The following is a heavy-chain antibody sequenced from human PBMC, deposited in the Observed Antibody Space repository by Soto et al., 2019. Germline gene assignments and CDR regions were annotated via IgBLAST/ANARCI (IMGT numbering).Heavy chain of an antibody. V-gene: IGHV1-69*13. J-gene: IGHJ6*02. D-gene: IGHD3-22*01. CDR3: ARDLEPSEVINHYGMDV. Sequence: SVTVSCKASGGTFSSYAISWVRQAPGQGLEWMGGIIPIFGTANYAQKFQGRVTITADESTSTAYMELSSLRSEDTAVYYCARDLEPSEVINHYGMDVWGQGTTVTVSS. CDR2: IIPIFGTA. CDR1: GGTFSSYA.